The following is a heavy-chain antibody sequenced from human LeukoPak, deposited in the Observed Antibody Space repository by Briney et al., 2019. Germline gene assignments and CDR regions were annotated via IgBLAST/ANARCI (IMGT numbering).Heavy chain of an antibody. CDR2: IYYSGST. D-gene: IGHD2-2*01. V-gene: IGHV4-39*01. CDR1: GGSISSSNYF. CDR3: ARRYRSSTTCPIWQH. Sequence: SETLSLTCTVSGGSISSSNYFWGWIRQPPGKGLEWIGNIYYSGSTYYSPSLKSRVTISVDTSENQFSLKLNSVTAADTAVYYCARRYRSSTTCPIWQHWGQGTLVTVSS. J-gene: IGHJ1*01.